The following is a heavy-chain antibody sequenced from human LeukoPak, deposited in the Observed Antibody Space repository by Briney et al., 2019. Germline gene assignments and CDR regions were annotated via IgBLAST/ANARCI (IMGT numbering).Heavy chain of an antibody. CDR3: AKRYDFWSGDYGMDV. CDR1: GFTFSSYA. V-gene: IGHV3-23*01. CDR2: ISGSGGST. J-gene: IGHJ6*02. Sequence: GGSLRLSCAASGFTFSSYAMSWVRQAPGKGLEWVSAISGSGGSTYYADSVKGRFTISRDNSKNTLYLQMNSLRAEDTAVYYCAKRYDFWSGDYGMDVWDQGTTVTVSS. D-gene: IGHD3-3*01.